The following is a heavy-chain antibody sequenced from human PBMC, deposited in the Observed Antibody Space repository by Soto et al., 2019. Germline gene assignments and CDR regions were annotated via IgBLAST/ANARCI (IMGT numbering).Heavy chain of an antibody. CDR3: ARLAGGTSGWYYYDGMDV. Sequence: QVQLVQSGAEVKKPGASVKVSCKASGYTFTSYTISWVRQAPGQGLEWMGSISAYNGNTDYAQKFQGRVTMTTDTSTSTAYMELRSLRSDDTAVYYCARLAGGTSGWYYYDGMDVWGQGATVTVSS. J-gene: IGHJ6*02. CDR2: ISAYNGNT. V-gene: IGHV1-18*04. CDR1: GYTFTSYT. D-gene: IGHD6-19*01.